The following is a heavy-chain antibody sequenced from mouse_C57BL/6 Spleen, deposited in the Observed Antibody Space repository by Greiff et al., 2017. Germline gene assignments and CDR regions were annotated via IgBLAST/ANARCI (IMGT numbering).Heavy chain of an antibody. Sequence: EVKVVESGGGLVQPGGSMKLSCVASGFTFSNYWMNWVRQSPEKGLEWVAQIRLKSDNYATHYAESVKGRFTISRDDSKSSVYLQMNNLRAEDTGIYYCTAGSSFYWYFDVWGTGTTVTVSS. CDR1: GFTFSNYW. D-gene: IGHD1-1*01. CDR3: TAGSSFYWYFDV. CDR2: IRLKSDNYAT. V-gene: IGHV6-3*01. J-gene: IGHJ1*03.